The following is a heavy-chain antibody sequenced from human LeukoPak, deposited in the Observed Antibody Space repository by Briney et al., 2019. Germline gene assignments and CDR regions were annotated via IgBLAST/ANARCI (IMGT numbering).Heavy chain of an antibody. CDR2: VNHSGST. J-gene: IGHJ4*02. CDR3: ARGPPLAYYGTGGYYFFDY. V-gene: IGHV4-34*01. Sequence: PSETLSLTCSAYGGSFGGYFWSWIRQPPGEGLEWIGEVNHSGSTNYNPSLKCRVTISVDTSRTQFSLNLRSVTAADTAVYYCARGPPLAYYGTGGYYFFDYWGQGILVTVSP. D-gene: IGHD3-22*01. CDR1: GGSFGGYF.